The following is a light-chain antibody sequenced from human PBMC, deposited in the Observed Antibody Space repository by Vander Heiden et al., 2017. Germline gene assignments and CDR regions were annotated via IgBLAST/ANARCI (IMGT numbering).Light chain of an antibody. CDR2: LVS. CDR3: MQPLHTPWT. CDR1: QSLLYSNGNTY. J-gene: IGKJ1*01. V-gene: IGKV2-28*01. Sequence: EIVMTQSPLSLPVTPGEPASISCRSRQSLLYSNGNTYVDWYLQKPGQSPQLLIYLVSNRASGVPDRFSGSGSGTDFTLRISRVEAEDVGVYYCMQPLHTPWTFGQGTKVEIK.